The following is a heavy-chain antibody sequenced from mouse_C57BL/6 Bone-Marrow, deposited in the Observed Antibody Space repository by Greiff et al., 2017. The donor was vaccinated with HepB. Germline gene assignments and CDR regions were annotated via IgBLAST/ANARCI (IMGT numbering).Heavy chain of an antibody. J-gene: IGHJ4*01. CDR2: IHPNSGST. V-gene: IGHV1-64*01. CDR3: ARYGGYYPYAMDY. Sequence: QVQLQQPGAELVKPGASVKLSCKASGYTFTSYWMHWVKQRPGQGLEWIGMIHPNSGSTNYNEKFKSKATLTADKSSSTAYMQLSSLTSEDSAVYYCARYGGYYPYAMDYWGQGTSVTVSS. D-gene: IGHD2-3*01. CDR1: GYTFTSYW.